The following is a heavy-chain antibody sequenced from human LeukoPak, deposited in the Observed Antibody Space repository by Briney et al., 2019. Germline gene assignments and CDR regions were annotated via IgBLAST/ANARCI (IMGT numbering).Heavy chain of an antibody. CDR1: GFTFSNYA. V-gene: IGHV3-23*01. Sequence: GGSLRLSCAASGFTFSNYAMSWVRQAPGKGLDSISAIGGSSRSTYYADSVKGRFTISRDNSKNTLYLQMNSMRAEDTAVYYCAKTSLLLWFGDWGQGTLVTASS. CDR3: AKTSLLLWFGD. CDR2: IGGSSRST. D-gene: IGHD3-10*01. J-gene: IGHJ4*02.